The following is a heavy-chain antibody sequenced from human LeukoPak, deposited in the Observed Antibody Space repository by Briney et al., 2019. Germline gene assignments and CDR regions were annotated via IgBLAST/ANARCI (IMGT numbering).Heavy chain of an antibody. J-gene: IGHJ3*02. V-gene: IGHV4-34*01. Sequence: SETLSLTCAVYGGSFSGYYWSWIRQPPGKGLEWIGEINHSGSTNYNPSLKSRVTISVDTSKNQFSLKLSPVTAADTAVYYCARIDSSSSAFDIWGQGTMVTVSS. CDR1: GGSFSGYY. CDR2: INHSGST. D-gene: IGHD6-6*01. CDR3: ARIDSSSSAFDI.